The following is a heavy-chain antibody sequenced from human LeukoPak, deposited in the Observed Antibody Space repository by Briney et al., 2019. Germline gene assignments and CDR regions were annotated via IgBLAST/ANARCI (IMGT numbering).Heavy chain of an antibody. Sequence: ASVKVSCKASGYTFTSYYMHWVRQAPGQGLEWMGIINPSGGYTSYAQKFQGRVTMTRDMSTSTVYMELSSLRSEDTAVYYCARKYYYDSSGYTLDYWGQGTLVTVSS. CDR2: INPSGGYT. V-gene: IGHV1-46*01. CDR3: ARKYYYDSSGYTLDY. CDR1: GYTFTSYY. J-gene: IGHJ4*02. D-gene: IGHD3-22*01.